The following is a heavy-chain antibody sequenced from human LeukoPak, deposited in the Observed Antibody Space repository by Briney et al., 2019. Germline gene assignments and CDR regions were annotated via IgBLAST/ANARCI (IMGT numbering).Heavy chain of an antibody. CDR1: GYTFTSYD. CDR3: ARWYSSSYSLPEYYYYYYMDV. J-gene: IGHJ6*03. CDR2: MNPNSGNT. V-gene: IGHV1-8*01. D-gene: IGHD6-6*01. Sequence: ASVKVSCKASGYTFTSYDINWVRQATGQELEWMGWMNPNSGNTGYAQKFQGRVTISRNTSISTAYMELSSLRSEDTAVYYCARWYSSSYSLPEYYYYYYMDVWDKGTTVTVSS.